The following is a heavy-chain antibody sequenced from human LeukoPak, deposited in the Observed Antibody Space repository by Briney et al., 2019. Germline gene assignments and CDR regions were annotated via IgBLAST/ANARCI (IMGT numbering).Heavy chain of an antibody. V-gene: IGHV3-21*06. D-gene: IGHD1-14*01. CDR2: ISSTGSDI. CDR1: GFTFSKHS. J-gene: IGHJ4*02. CDR3: ARPDRGFDY. Sequence: GGSLRLSCAASGFTFSKHSMSWVRQAPGKGLEWVSLISSTGSDIYYADSVKGRFTISRDNAKNSLYLHMNSLRVEDTAVYYCARPDRGFDYWGQGTLVTVSS.